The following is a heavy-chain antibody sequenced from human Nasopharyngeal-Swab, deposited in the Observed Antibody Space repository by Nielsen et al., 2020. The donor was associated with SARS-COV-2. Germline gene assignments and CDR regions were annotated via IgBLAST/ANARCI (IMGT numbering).Heavy chain of an antibody. J-gene: IGHJ3*02. Sequence: GESLKISCEASGFTFSGSTMHWVRQASGKGLEWVGRIRSKADNYATAYAASVKGRFIISRDDSKNTAYLQMNSLKTEDTAVYYCARVNPVSGSYYDAFDIWGQGTMVTVSS. CDR3: ARVNPVSGSYYDAFDI. CDR2: IRSKADNYAT. CDR1: GFTFSGST. V-gene: IGHV3-73*01. D-gene: IGHD1-26*01.